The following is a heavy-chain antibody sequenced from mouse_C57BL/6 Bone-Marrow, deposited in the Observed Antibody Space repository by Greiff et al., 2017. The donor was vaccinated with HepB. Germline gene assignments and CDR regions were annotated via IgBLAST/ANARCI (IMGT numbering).Heavy chain of an antibody. D-gene: IGHD2-4*01. V-gene: IGHV5-12*01. Sequence: DVMLVESGGGLVQPGGSLKLSCAASGFTFSDYYMYWVRQTPEKRLEWVAYISNGGGSTYYPDTVKGRFTISRDNAKNTLYLQMSRLKSEDTAMYYCARYDYDSYWYFDVWGTGTTVTVSS. CDR1: GFTFSDYY. J-gene: IGHJ1*03. CDR2: ISNGGGST. CDR3: ARYDYDSYWYFDV.